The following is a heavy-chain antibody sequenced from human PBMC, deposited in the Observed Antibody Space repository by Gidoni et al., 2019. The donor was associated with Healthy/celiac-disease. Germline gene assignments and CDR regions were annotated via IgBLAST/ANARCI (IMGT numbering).Heavy chain of an antibody. CDR1: GGSIRRGGYY. V-gene: IGHV4-31*03. J-gene: IGHJ4*02. Sequence: QVQLQESGPGLVKPSQTLSLTCTVSGGSIRRGGYYWSWIRQHPGKGLEWIGYIYYSGSTYYNPSLKSRVTISVDTSKNQFSLKLSSVTAADTAVYYCARGGYYDSSGYPFDYWGQGTLVTVSS. CDR3: ARGGYYDSSGYPFDY. D-gene: IGHD3-22*01. CDR2: IYYSGST.